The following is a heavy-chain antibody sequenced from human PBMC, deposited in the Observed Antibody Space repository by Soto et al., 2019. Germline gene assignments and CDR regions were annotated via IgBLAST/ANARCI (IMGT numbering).Heavy chain of an antibody. CDR3: ARREIQGPIDY. J-gene: IGHJ4*02. D-gene: IGHD1-26*01. CDR2: IYYSGTT. V-gene: IGHV4-28*01. CDR1: GYSISSSSW. Sequence: SETLCLTCAVAGYSISSSSWWGWIRQPPGKGLEWIGYIYYSGTTYYNPSLKSRVTMSVDTSKNQFSLKLTSVTAVDTAVYYCARREIQGPIDYWGQGTLVTVSS.